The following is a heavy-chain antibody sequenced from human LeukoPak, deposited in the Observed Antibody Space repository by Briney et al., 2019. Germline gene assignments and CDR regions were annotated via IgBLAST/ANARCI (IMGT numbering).Heavy chain of an antibody. J-gene: IGHJ4*02. Sequence: SETLSLTCTVSGGSISSSSYYWGWIRQPPGKGLEWIGSIYTSGSTNYNPSLKSRVTISVDTSKNQFSLKLSSVTAADTAVYYCAREGGIWFGELLATKFDYWGQGTLVTVSS. V-gene: IGHV4-39*07. CDR1: GGSISSSSYY. CDR2: IYTSGST. D-gene: IGHD3-10*01. CDR3: AREGGIWFGELLATKFDY.